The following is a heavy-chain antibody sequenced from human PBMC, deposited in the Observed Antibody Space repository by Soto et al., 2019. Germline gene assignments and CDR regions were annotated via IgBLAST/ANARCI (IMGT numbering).Heavy chain of an antibody. CDR1: AGSIRRYY. V-gene: IGHV4-59*01. J-gene: IGHJ4*02. CDR3: VGSLMSRAMESFDY. CDR2: ISYTVDA. Sequence: PSETLSLTCSVSAGSIRRYYWGWVRQSPGEGLEWIAHISYTVDASYNPSLKSRVTISLDTYKNQIALSLMSVTAADTAVYYCVGSLMSRAMESFDYWGQGTLVTVSS. D-gene: IGHD5-18*01.